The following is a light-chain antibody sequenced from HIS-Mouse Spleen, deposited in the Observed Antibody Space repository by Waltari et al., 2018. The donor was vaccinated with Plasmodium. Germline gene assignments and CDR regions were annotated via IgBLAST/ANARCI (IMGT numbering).Light chain of an antibody. Sequence: EIVLTQSPGTLSLSPGERATLSCRASQSVSSSYLAWYQQKPGQAPRLLILGASSRATGIPDRFSGSGSGTDFTLTISRLEPEDFAVYYCQQNYNTWTFGQGTKVEIK. V-gene: IGKV3-20*01. CDR1: QSVSSSY. CDR2: GAS. J-gene: IGKJ1*01. CDR3: QQNYNTWT.